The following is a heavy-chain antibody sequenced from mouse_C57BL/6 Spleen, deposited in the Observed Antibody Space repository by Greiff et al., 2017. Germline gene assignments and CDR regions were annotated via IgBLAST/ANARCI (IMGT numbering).Heavy chain of an antibody. J-gene: IGHJ4*01. Sequence: EVKLQQSGAELVRPGASVKLSCTASGFNIKDDYMHWVKQRPEQGLEWIGWIDPENGDTEYASKFQGKATITADTSSNTAYLQLSSLTSDDTAVYYCTTRDYGSSLYAMDYWGQGTSVTVSS. CDR1: GFNIKDDY. V-gene: IGHV14-4*01. D-gene: IGHD1-1*01. CDR2: IDPENGDT. CDR3: TTRDYGSSLYAMDY.